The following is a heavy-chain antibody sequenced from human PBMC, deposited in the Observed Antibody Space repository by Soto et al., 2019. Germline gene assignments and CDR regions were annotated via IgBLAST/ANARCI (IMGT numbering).Heavy chain of an antibody. CDR3: ARMVRGVMTY. CDR1: GCSISSSSYY. CDR2: IYYSGST. V-gene: IGHV4-39*01. D-gene: IGHD3-10*01. Sequence: QLQLQESGPGLVKPSETLSLTCTVSGCSISSSSYYWGWIRQPPGKGLEWIGSIYYSGSTYYNPSLKSRVTISVDTSKNQFSLKLSSVTAADTAVYYCARMVRGVMTYWGQGTLVTVSS. J-gene: IGHJ4*02.